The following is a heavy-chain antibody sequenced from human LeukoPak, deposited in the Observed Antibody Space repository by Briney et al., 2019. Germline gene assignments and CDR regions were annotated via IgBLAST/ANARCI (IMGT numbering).Heavy chain of an antibody. D-gene: IGHD5-18*01. CDR3: ARVWAGTAMVPNYYYYGMDV. V-gene: IGHV4-59*01. Sequence: SETLSLTRTVSGGSISSYYWSSIRQPPGKGDEWIGYIYYSGSTKNNPSRKRRVTIPVETSRHQFSRHLSYVVAADTAVYYCARVWAGTAMVPNYYYYGMDVWGKGTTVTVSS. CDR2: IYYSGST. J-gene: IGHJ6*04. CDR1: GGSISSYY.